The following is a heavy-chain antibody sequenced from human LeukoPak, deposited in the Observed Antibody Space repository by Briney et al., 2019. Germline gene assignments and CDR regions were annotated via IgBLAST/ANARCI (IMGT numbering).Heavy chain of an antibody. V-gene: IGHV4-59*01. D-gene: IGHD3-10*01. Sequence: KPSETLSLTCAVSGGSISSYYWSWIRQSPGQGLEWSGYIYYSGSTNYNPSLTSRGTISVDTSTNQFHLKLSSVTAADTAVDYCARVSSTMVRGVILYYFDYWGQGTLVTVSS. CDR1: GGSISSYY. CDR2: IYYSGST. CDR3: ARVSSTMVRGVILYYFDY. J-gene: IGHJ4*02.